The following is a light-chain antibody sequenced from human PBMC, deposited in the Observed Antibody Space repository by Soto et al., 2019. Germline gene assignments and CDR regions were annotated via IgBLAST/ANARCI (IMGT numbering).Light chain of an antibody. J-gene: IGLJ2*01. CDR2: EVS. V-gene: IGLV2-8*01. CDR3: TSYGGANTLV. CDR1: SRHVGGYNY. Sequence: QSALTQPPSASGSPGQSVTISCTGTSRHVGGYNYVSWYQQHPGKAHKLMIFEVSARPSGVPERFSGSKSGNTASLIVSGLHAEDDADYYCTSYGGANTLVFGGGTKLTVL.